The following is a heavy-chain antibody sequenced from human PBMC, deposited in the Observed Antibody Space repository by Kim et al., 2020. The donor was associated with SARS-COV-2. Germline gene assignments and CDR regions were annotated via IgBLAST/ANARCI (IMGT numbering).Heavy chain of an antibody. Sequence: ASVKVSCKASGYTFTNYAMHWVRQAPGQRLEWMGWINAYSGDTKYSPRFQGRVTFTRDTSANTAYMVLTSLRSEDTAVFYCAREGGVLSRRLTTNYFAPWGQGTLVTVSS. V-gene: IGHV1-3*01. CDR2: INAYSGDT. D-gene: IGHD4-4*01. CDR3: AREGGVLSRRLTTNYFAP. J-gene: IGHJ5*02. CDR1: GYTFTNYA.